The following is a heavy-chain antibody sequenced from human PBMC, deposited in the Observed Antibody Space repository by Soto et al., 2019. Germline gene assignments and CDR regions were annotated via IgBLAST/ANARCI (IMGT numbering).Heavy chain of an antibody. CDR3: VREGRGSLDF. J-gene: IGHJ3*01. D-gene: IGHD5-12*01. CDR2: IGGRGNSA. V-gene: IGHV3-23*01. Sequence: HPGGSLRLSCAASGFIFTNYAMNWVRQAPGKGLEWVSVIGGRGNSAYYADSVQGRFTISRDNSKNTLSLQMSSLTADDTAIYYCVREGRGSLDFWGRGTMVTASS. CDR1: GFIFTNYA.